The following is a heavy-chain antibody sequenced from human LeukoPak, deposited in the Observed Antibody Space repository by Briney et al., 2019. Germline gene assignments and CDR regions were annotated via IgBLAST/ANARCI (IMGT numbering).Heavy chain of an antibody. D-gene: IGHD2-15*01. CDR1: GGSVSSGSYY. CDR2: IYHSGST. Sequence: PSETLSLTCTVSGGSVSSGSYYWSWIRQPPGKGLEWIGYIYHSGSTKYNPSLKSRVTISVDTSKNQFSLKLSSVTAADTAVYYCARDRPQGYCSGGSCYYGMDVWGQGTTVTVSS. J-gene: IGHJ6*02. V-gene: IGHV4-61*01. CDR3: ARDRPQGYCSGGSCYYGMDV.